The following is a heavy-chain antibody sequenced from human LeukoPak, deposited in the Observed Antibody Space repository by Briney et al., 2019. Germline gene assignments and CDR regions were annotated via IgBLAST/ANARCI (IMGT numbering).Heavy chain of an antibody. Sequence: ASVKVSCKASGYTFTSYAMHWVRQAPGQRLEWMGWINAVNGNTKYSQKFQGRVTITRDTSASTAYMELSSLRSEDTAVYYCARGGLIAAASYFDYWGQGTLVTVSS. V-gene: IGHV1-3*01. CDR1: GYTFTSYA. D-gene: IGHD6-13*01. CDR3: ARGGLIAAASYFDY. J-gene: IGHJ4*02. CDR2: INAVNGNT.